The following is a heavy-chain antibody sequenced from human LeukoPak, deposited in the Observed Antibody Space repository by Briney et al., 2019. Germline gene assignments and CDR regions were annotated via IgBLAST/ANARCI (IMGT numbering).Heavy chain of an antibody. J-gene: IGHJ6*03. CDR1: GGSISSHY. CDR2: IYYSGST. D-gene: IGHD2-2*01. CDR3: ARSVGYCSSTSCYQHYYYMDV. V-gene: IGHV4-59*11. Sequence: SETLSLTCTVSGGSISSHYWSWIRQPPGKGLEWIGYIYYSGSTNYNPSLKSRVTISVDTSKNQFSLRLSSVTAADTAVYYCARSVGYCSSTSCYQHYYYMDVWGKGTTVTVSS.